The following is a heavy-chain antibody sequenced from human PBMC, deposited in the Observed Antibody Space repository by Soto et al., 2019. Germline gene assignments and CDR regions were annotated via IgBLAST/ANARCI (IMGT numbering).Heavy chain of an antibody. Sequence: QVQLVQSGAEVKKPGASVKVSCKASGYTFTSYDINWVRQATGQGLEWMGWMNPNSGNTGYAQKFQGRVTMPRNTSISTAYMELSSLRSEDTAVYYCASGITIFGVVPGWGQGTLVTVSS. V-gene: IGHV1-8*01. D-gene: IGHD3-3*01. CDR1: GYTFTSYD. J-gene: IGHJ4*02. CDR3: ASGITIFGVVPG. CDR2: MNPNSGNT.